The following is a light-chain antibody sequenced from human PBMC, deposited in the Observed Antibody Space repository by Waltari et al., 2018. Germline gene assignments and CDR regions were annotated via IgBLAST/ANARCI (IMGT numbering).Light chain of an antibody. V-gene: IGKV3-15*01. CDR2: DAS. J-gene: IGKJ1*01. CDR3: QQYYSTPWT. Sequence: EIVMTQSPATLSVSPGERATLSCRASQSVSSNLAWYQQKPGQAPRLLIYDASTRATGIPARFSGSASGTEFTLTISSLQAEDVAVYYCQQYYSTPWTFGQGTKVEIK. CDR1: QSVSSN.